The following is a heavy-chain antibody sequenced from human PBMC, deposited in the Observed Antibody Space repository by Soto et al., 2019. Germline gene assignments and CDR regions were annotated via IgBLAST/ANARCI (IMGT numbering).Heavy chain of an antibody. CDR1: GYTFTSYG. D-gene: IGHD6-13*01. V-gene: IGHV1-18*01. CDR2: ISAYNGNT. Sequence: QVQLVQSGAEVKKPGTSVKVSCKASGYTFTSYGISRVRQAPGQGLEWMGWISAYNGNTNYAQKLQGRVTMTTDTSTSTAYMELRSLRSDDTAVYYCARNERAAEVRNWFDPWGQGTLVTVSS. CDR3: ARNERAAEVRNWFDP. J-gene: IGHJ5*02.